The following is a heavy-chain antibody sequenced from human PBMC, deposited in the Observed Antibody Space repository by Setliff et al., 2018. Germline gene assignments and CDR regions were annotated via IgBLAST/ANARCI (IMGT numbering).Heavy chain of an antibody. J-gene: IGHJ4*02. D-gene: IGHD3-10*01. V-gene: IGHV4-34*01. CDR1: GGSFSGYY. CDR3: ARAGGGYYGSGSYWSRGVFDY. CDR2: INHSGST. Sequence: SETLSLTCAVYGGSFSGYYWSWIRQPPGKGLEWIGEINHSGSTNYNPSLKSRVTISVDTSTNQFSLKLSSVTAADTAGYYCARAGGGYYGSGSYWSRGVFDYWGQGTLVTVSS.